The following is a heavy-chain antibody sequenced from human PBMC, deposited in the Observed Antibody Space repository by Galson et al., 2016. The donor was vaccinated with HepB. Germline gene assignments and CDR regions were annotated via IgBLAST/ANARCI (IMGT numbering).Heavy chain of an antibody. V-gene: IGHV3-23*01. CDR1: GFTFNNYA. Sequence: SLRLSCAASGFTFNNYAMTWVRQAPGRGLEWVSAVSGVGESTNYAGSVKGRFTISRDNSTDKLCLQTSSLRVEDTALYYCAKGTLSFWFDPRGQGTLVTVSS. J-gene: IGHJ5*02. CDR3: AKGTLSFWFDP. CDR2: VSGVGEST.